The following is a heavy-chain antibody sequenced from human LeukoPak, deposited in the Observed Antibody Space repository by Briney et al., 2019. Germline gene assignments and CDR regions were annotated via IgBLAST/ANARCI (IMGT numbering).Heavy chain of an antibody. CDR2: IRFDGSIK. J-gene: IGHJ5*02. CDR3: ARSTYTNSRSES. V-gene: IGHV3-30*02. CDR1: GFTFSSYG. Sequence: GGSLRLSCAASGFTFSSYGMHWVRQAPGKGLEWVAFIRFDGSIKYYADSVKGRFTISRDNAKNTLYLQMNSLRAEDTAVYYCARSTYTNSRSESWGQGTLVTVSS. D-gene: IGHD1-1*01.